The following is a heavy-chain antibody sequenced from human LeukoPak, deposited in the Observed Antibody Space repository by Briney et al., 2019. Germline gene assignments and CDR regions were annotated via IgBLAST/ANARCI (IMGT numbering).Heavy chain of an antibody. CDR1: GYTFTSYD. CDR3: ARSFGYSSSWYFNYYYGMDV. D-gene: IGHD6-13*01. Sequence: ASVKVSCKASGYTFTSYDINWVRQATGQGLEWMGWMNPNSGNTGYAQKFQGRVTMTRNTSISTAYMELSSLRSEDTAVYYCARSFGYSSSWYFNYYYGMDVWGQGTTVTVSS. J-gene: IGHJ6*02. CDR2: MNPNSGNT. V-gene: IGHV1-8*01.